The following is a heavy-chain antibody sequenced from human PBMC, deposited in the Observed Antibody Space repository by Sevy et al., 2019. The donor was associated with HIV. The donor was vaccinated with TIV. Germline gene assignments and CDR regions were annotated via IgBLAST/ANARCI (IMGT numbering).Heavy chain of an antibody. CDR2: INSISTYI. CDR1: GFTFSSYS. Sequence: GGSLRLSCAASGFTFSSYSMHWVRQAPGKGLEWVSSINSISTYIYYADSGKGRFTISRDNAKNSLYLQMNSVRAEDTAVYYCARGPDYYDSSGYYYQWGQGTLVTVSS. D-gene: IGHD3-22*01. CDR3: ARGPDYYDSSGYYYQ. V-gene: IGHV3-21*01. J-gene: IGHJ4*02.